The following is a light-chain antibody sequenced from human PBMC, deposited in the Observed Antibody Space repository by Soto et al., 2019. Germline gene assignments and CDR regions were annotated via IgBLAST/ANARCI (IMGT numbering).Light chain of an antibody. Sequence: DIQMTQSPSTLSASVGDRVTITCRASQSISSWLAWYQQKPGKAPKLLIYKASSLESGVPSRFSGSGSGTEFTLTISSLQPDVFATYYCQQYNSPCTFGQGTKVEIK. V-gene: IGKV1-5*03. CDR3: QQYNSPCT. J-gene: IGKJ1*01. CDR1: QSISSW. CDR2: KAS.